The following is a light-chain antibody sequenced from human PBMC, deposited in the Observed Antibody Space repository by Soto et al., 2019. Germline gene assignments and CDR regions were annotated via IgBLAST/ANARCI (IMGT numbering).Light chain of an antibody. CDR3: QSYDSSLSGSSV. V-gene: IGLV1-40*01. CDR1: SSDVGSYNL. CDR2: GNT. Sequence: QSALTQPASVSGSPGQSITISCTGTSSDVGSYNLVSWYQQLPGTAPKLLIYGNTNRPSGVPDRFSGSRSGTSASLAITGLQAEDDGDYYCQSYDSSLSGSSVFGTGTKVTVL. J-gene: IGLJ1*01.